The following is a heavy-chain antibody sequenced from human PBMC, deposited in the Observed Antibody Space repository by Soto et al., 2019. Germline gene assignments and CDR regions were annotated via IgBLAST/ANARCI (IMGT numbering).Heavy chain of an antibody. J-gene: IGHJ5*02. V-gene: IGHV4-61*01. CDR1: GCAVSSGTYY. CDR3: TRGPPRVQWFDP. CDR2: IYFTGST. Sequence: SETLSLTCTVSGCAVSSGTYYWSWIRQPPGKGLEWIGHIYFTGSTNYNPSLKSRVTTSLDTPRNQFSLKLSSVTAADTAVYYCTRGPPRVQWFDPWGLGTLVTVSS.